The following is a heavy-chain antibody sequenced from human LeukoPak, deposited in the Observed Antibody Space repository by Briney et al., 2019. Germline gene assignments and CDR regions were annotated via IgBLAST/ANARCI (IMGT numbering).Heavy chain of an antibody. Sequence: GGSLRLSCAASGFTFNIYAMNWVRQTPGKGLDWVSSISGSGGTTYYADSVKGRFTISRDNSKNTLYLQMNSLRAEDTAVYYCARGRIAVAGSLRAFDIWGQGTMVTVSS. CDR3: ARGRIAVAGSLRAFDI. J-gene: IGHJ3*02. D-gene: IGHD6-19*01. CDR2: ISGSGGTT. V-gene: IGHV3-23*01. CDR1: GFTFNIYA.